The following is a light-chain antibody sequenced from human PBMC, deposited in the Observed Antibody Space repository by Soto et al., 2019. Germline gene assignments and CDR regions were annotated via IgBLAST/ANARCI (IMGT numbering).Light chain of an antibody. J-gene: IGKJ3*01. CDR3: QQRSNWPPPT. Sequence: IVLKPSAVSLSLSQGPRATLSGRASQSVSSYLAWHQQKPGQAPRLLIYDASNRATGIPARFSGSGSGTDFTLTISSLEPEDFAVYYCQQRSNWPPPTFGPGTKVDNK. CDR1: QSVSSY. V-gene: IGKV3-11*01. CDR2: DAS.